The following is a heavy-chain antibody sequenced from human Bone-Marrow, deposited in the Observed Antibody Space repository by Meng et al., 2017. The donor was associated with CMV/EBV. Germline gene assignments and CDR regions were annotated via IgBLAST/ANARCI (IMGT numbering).Heavy chain of an antibody. CDR3: ARDWIVVPAANYYYYGMDA. D-gene: IGHD2-2*01. V-gene: IGHV3-21*01. J-gene: IGHJ6*02. CDR2: ISSSSSYI. Sequence: GESLKISCAASGFTFSSYSMNWVRQAPGKGLEWVSSISSSSSYIYYADSVKGRFTISRDNAKNSLYLQMNSLRAEDTAVYYCARDWIVVPAANYYYYGMDAWGQGTTVTVSS. CDR1: GFTFSSYS.